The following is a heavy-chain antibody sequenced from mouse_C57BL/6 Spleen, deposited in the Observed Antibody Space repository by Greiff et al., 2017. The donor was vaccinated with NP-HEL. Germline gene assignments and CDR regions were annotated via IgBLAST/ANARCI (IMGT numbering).Heavy chain of an antibody. J-gene: IGHJ2*01. CDR1: GYAFSSSW. D-gene: IGHD4-1*01. V-gene: IGHV1-82*01. CDR3: ARSGELGRFYYCDD. Sequence: QVQLQQSGPELVKPGASVKISCKASGYAFSSSWMNWVKQRPGKGLEWIGRIYPGDGDTNYNGKFKGKATLTADNSSSTAYMQLSSLTAEDSAVYFCARSGELGRFYYCDDWGQGTTLTVSS. CDR2: IYPGDGDT.